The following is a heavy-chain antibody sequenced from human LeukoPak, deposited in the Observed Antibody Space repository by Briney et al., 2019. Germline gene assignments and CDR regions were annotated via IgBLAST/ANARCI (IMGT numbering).Heavy chain of an antibody. D-gene: IGHD3-10*01. CDR3: ARDPGGGG. CDR2: IYHSGST. V-gene: IGHV4-30-2*01. Sequence: PSETLSLTCTVSGGSISSGGYYWSWIRQPRGKGLEWIGYIYHSGSTYYNPSLKSRVTISVDRSKNQFSLKLSSVTAADTAVYYCARDPGGGGWGQGTLVTVSS. CDR1: GGSISSGGYY. J-gene: IGHJ4*02.